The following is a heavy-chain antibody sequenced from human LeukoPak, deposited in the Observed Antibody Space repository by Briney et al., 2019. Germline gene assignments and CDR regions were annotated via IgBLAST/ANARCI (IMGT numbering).Heavy chain of an antibody. D-gene: IGHD5-18*01. CDR3: ARHDTAMATDYGMDV. V-gene: IGHV3-11*01. Sequence: MTGGSLRLSCAASGFTFSDYYMSWIRQAPGKGLEWVSYISSRGSTIYYADSVKGRFTISRGNAKNSLYLQMNSLRAEDTAVYYCARHDTAMATDYGMDVWGQGTTVTVSS. CDR2: ISSRGSTI. J-gene: IGHJ6*02. CDR1: GFTFSDYY.